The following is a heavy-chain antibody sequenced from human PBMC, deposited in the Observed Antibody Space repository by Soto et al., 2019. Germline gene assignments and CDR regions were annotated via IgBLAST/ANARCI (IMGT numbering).Heavy chain of an antibody. D-gene: IGHD1-26*01. Sequence: EVQLVESGGGLVQPGGSLRLSCAASGFIFGSYWMSWVRQAPGKGLEWVANIKDDGSEIYYADSVKGRFTISRDNAKNSLNLQMNSLRAEDTAVYYCGRDRGRYDYLDCWGQGTLVTVSS. V-gene: IGHV3-7*03. CDR2: IKDDGSEI. CDR1: GFIFGSYW. J-gene: IGHJ4*02. CDR3: GRDRGRYDYLDC.